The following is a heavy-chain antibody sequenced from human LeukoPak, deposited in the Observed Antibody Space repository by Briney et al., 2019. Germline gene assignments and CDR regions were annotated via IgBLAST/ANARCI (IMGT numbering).Heavy chain of an antibody. D-gene: IGHD1-1*01. Sequence: GGSLRLSCAASGFSFGSFWMTWIRQAPGKGLEWVSHINEDGSQTNYIDSVTGRFTISRDNTKDSLYLQMNGLRAEDTAVYFCVRDVGYFHFDSWGQGILVTVSS. J-gene: IGHJ4*02. CDR1: GFSFGSFW. CDR3: VRDVGYFHFDS. CDR2: INEDGSQT. V-gene: IGHV3-7*01.